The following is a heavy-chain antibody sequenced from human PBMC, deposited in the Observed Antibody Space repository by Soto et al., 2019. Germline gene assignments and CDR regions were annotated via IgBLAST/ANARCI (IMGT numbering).Heavy chain of an antibody. Sequence: GASVKVSCKASGYTFSGHYMHWIRQAPGQGPEWLGWINANSGDTDRAPKFQDRLTMTRDTSISTAYMELSRLRSDDTAVYYCARGGALDGTSHAFNHWGQGTLVTV. D-gene: IGHD6-19*01. CDR2: INANSGDT. CDR1: GYTFSGHY. CDR3: ARGGALDGTSHAFNH. J-gene: IGHJ4*02. V-gene: IGHV1-2*02.